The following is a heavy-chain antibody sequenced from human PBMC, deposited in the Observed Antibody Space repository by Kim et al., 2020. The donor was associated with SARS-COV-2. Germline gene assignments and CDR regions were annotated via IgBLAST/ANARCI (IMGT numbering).Heavy chain of an antibody. D-gene: IGHD1-1*01. CDR1: GFTFSSYS. J-gene: IGHJ6*02. V-gene: IGHV3-21*01. CDR2: IRSSSSYI. Sequence: GGSLRLSCAASGFTFSSYSMNWVRQAPGKGLEWVSSIRSSSSYIYYADSVKGRFTISRDNSKNSLYLQMNSLRAEDTAVYYCARAPLLEGMDVWGQGTTVTVSS. CDR3: ARAPLLEGMDV.